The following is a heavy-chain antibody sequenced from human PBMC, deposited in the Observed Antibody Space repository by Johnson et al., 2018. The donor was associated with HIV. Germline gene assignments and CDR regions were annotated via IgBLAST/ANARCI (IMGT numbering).Heavy chain of an antibody. V-gene: IGHV3-7*01. CDR1: GFTFSDYY. Sequence: VQLVESGGGVVQPGRSLRLSCAASGFTFSDYYMRWIRQAPGKGLEWVANIKQHGSEKYYVDSVKGRFTISRDNAKNSLYLQMNSLRAEDTAVYFCAKVHIAARWSDAFDIWGQGTMVTVSS. D-gene: IGHD6-6*01. J-gene: IGHJ3*02. CDR3: AKVHIAARWSDAFDI. CDR2: IKQHGSEK.